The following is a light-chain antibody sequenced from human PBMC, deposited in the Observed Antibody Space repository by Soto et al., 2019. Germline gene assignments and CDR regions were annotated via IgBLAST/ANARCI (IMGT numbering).Light chain of an antibody. CDR2: KAS. CDR1: QSISSW. CDR3: QEYETFSPWT. V-gene: IGKV1-5*03. J-gene: IGKJ5*01. Sequence: DIQMTQSPSSLSASVGDRVTITCRASQSISSWLAWYQQKPGKAPKLLIYKASSLESGVPSRFSGSGSGTEFTLAISSLRPDDFATYYCQEYETFSPWTFGQGTRLEIK.